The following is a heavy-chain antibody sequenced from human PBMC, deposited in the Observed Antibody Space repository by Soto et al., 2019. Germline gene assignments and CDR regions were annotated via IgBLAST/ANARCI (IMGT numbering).Heavy chain of an antibody. J-gene: IGHJ4*02. CDR3: EKEAPRGDHEDY. CDR1: GFTFSDYS. Sequence: PGGSLRLSCVASGFTFSDYSMNWVRQAPGKGLEWVASITGNGSSTYYADSVKGRFTISRDNSKNTLYLQMNSLRAEDTALYYCEKEAPRGDHEDYWSRGTLVTVSS. V-gene: IGHV3-23*01. D-gene: IGHD3-10*01. CDR2: ITGNGSST.